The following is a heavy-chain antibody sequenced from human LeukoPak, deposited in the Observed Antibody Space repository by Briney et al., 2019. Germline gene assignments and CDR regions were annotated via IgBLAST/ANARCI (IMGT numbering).Heavy chain of an antibody. D-gene: IGHD6-13*01. CDR1: GGSISSYY. CDR2: IYYSGST. CDR3: ARDKIAAAGLGAFDI. J-gene: IGHJ3*02. Sequence: PSETLSLTCTVSGGSISSYYWSWIRQPPGKGLEWIGYIYYSGSTNYNPSLKSRVTISVDTSKNQFSLKLSSVTAADTAVYYCARDKIAAAGLGAFDIWGQGTMVTVSS. V-gene: IGHV4-59*01.